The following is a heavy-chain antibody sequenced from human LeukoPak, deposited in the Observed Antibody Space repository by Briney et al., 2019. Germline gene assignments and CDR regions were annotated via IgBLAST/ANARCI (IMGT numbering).Heavy chain of an antibody. V-gene: IGHV4-59*01. CDR3: ARLRGYSYDSSDFDY. J-gene: IGHJ4*02. Sequence: SETLSLTCTVSGDSISYYYWSWIRQPPGKGLEWSGKIYYSGNTNYNPSLKSRVTISVDTSKNQFSLKLSSVTAADTAVYYCARLRGYSYDSSDFDYWGQGTLVTVSS. CDR2: IYYSGNT. CDR1: GDSISYYY. D-gene: IGHD5-18*01.